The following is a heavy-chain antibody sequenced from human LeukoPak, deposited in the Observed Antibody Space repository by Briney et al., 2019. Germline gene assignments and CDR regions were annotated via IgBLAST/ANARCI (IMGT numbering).Heavy chain of an antibody. CDR3: ARGKGGPFKY. V-gene: IGHV3-30*01. J-gene: IGHJ4*02. D-gene: IGHD2-15*01. CDR1: GFTFRSYA. CDR2: LSFDETYK. Sequence: PGGSLRLSCAASGFTFRSYAMHWVRQAPGKGLEWVAALSFDETYKFYADSVKGRFIISRDNSNNTLSLEMNSLRTEDTAVYLCARGKGGPFKYWGQGTLVTVSS.